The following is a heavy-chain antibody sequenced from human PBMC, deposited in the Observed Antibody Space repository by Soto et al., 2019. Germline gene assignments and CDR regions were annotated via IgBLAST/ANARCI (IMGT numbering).Heavy chain of an antibody. CDR3: AHCTLHDYGDYDPGTSHVFDS. CDR1: GFSLSNSGVG. V-gene: IGHV2-5*02. D-gene: IGHD4-17*01. Sequence: QITLKESGPSPVKPTQTLTVTCTFSGFSLSNSGVGVAWIRQPPGKALEWLALIYGDNDKRYSPSLKTRITIPQDNYHTQVVLTMTNMDPLATATYCCAHCTLHDYGDYDPGTSHVFDSWGQGTLVTVSS. J-gene: IGHJ4*02. CDR2: IYGDNDK.